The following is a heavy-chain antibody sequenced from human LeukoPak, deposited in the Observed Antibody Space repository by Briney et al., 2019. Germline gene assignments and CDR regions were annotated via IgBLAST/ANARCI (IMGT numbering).Heavy chain of an antibody. Sequence: SETLSLTCTVSGGSISSYYWSWIRQPAGKGLEWIGRIYTSGSTNYNPSLKSRVTMSVDTSRNQFSLKLSSVTAADTAVYYCARDLETYYYDSSGYYYYYYGMDVWGQGTTVTVSS. CDR2: IYTSGST. CDR3: ARDLETYYYDSSGYYYYYYGMDV. CDR1: GGSISSYY. D-gene: IGHD3-22*01. J-gene: IGHJ6*02. V-gene: IGHV4-4*07.